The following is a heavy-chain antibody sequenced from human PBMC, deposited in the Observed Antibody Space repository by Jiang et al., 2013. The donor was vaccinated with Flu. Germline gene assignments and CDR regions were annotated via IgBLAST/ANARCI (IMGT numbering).Heavy chain of an antibody. CDR2: INHSGST. CDR1: GGSFSGYY. Sequence: LLKPSETLSLTCAVYGGSFSGYYWSWIRQPPGKGLEWIGEINHSGSTNYNPSLKSRVTISVDTSKNQFSLKLSSVTAADTAVYYCARVRATITRENWFDPWGQGTLVTVSS. D-gene: IGHD5-12*01. V-gene: IGHV4-34*01. J-gene: IGHJ5*02. CDR3: ARVRATITRENWFDP.